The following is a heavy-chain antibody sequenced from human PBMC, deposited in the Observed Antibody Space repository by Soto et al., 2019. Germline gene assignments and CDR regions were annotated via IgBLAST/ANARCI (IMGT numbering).Heavy chain of an antibody. J-gene: IGHJ4*02. CDR1: GGTFSSYA. Sequence: QVQLVQSGAEVKKPGSSVKVSCKASGGTFSSYAISWVRQAPGQGLEWMGGIIPIFGTANYAQKFQGRVTVAADDXKSEDXXELSSRRAEDTAVYCCARDSRMEQRFRSENAKMHYWGQGTLVTVSS. CDR3: ARDSRMEQRFRSENAKMHY. V-gene: IGHV1-69*12. CDR2: IIPIFGTA. D-gene: IGHD1-1*01.